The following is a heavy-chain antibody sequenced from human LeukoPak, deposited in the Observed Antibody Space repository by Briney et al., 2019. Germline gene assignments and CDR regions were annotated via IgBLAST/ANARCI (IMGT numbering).Heavy chain of an antibody. CDR3: SRDSVAIGTYFDY. CDR2: IRSKAYGGTT. Sequence: GGSLRLSCTASGFTFGDYAMSWFRQAPGKGLEWVGSIRSKAYGGTTEYVASVKGRFTISRDDSKSIAYLQMNSLKTEDTAVYYCSRDSVAIGTYFDYWGQGTLVTVSS. V-gene: IGHV3-49*03. CDR1: GFTFGDYA. D-gene: IGHD2-21*01. J-gene: IGHJ4*02.